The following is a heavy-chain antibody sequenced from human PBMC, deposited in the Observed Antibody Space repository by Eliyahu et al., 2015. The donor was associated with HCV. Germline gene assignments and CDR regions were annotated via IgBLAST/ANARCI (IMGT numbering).Heavy chain of an antibody. Sequence: QVRLQESGPGLVKPSETLSLTCTVSGGSISSYYWSWIRQPPGKXLEWIGYVYYNGNSNYNPSLKSRVTISVDTSKNQFFLKLTSVTAADSAVYYCARDFGDILTGYYTDSWGHGTLVTVSS. J-gene: IGHJ5*01. D-gene: IGHD3-9*01. V-gene: IGHV4-59*01. CDR2: VYYNGNS. CDR3: ARDFGDILTGYYTDS. CDR1: GGSISSYY.